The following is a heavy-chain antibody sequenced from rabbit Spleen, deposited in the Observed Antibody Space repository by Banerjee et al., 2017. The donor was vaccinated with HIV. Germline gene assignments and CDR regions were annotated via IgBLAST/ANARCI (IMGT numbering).Heavy chain of an antibody. J-gene: IGHJ3*01. CDR3: VRYGYAGSSYYPLKL. V-gene: IGHV1S7*01. D-gene: IGHD8-1*01. CDR1: GFDFNGYY. CDR2: IDPVFGST. Sequence: QLKESGGGLVQPGGSLKLSCKASGFDFNGYYLSWVRQAPGKGLEWIGYIDPVFGSTYYAYWVNGRFTISSDNAQNTLYLQLKSLTAADTATYFCVRYGYAGSSYYPLKLWGQGTLVTVS.